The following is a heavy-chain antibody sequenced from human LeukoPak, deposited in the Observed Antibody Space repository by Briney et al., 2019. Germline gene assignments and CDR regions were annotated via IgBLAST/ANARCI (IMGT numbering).Heavy chain of an antibody. CDR3: TTKVIRGNSGDDYDD. J-gene: IGHJ4*02. D-gene: IGHD5-12*01. V-gene: IGHV3-30*03. CDR1: GVTFSSYG. CDR2: ISSDGNYK. Sequence: GGSLRLSCAASGVTFSSYGMHWVRQAPGKGLEWVALISSDGNYKLYGDSVKGRFTISRDDSKSTLYLQMNSLRAEDTAVYYCTTKVIRGNSGDDYDDWGQGTLVTVSS.